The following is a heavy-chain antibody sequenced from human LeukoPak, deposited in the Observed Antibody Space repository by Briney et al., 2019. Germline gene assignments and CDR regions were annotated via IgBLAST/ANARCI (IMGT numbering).Heavy chain of an antibody. V-gene: IGHV1-2*02. Sequence: ASVKVSCKASGYTFTGYYMHWVRQAPGQGLEWMGWINPNSGGTNYAQKFQGRVTTTRDTSISTAYMELSRLRSDDTAVYYCARRKAVAKYYFDYWGQGTLVTVSS. CDR1: GYTFTGYY. D-gene: IGHD6-13*01. J-gene: IGHJ4*02. CDR2: INPNSGGT. CDR3: ARRKAVAKYYFDY.